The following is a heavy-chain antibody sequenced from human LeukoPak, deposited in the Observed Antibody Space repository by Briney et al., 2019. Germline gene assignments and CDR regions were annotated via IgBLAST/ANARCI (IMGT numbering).Heavy chain of an antibody. D-gene: IGHD7-27*01. CDR1: GFTVSSNY. V-gene: IGHV3-53*01. CDR2: IYSGGST. CDR3: ASSNLGPNWFDP. J-gene: IGHJ5*02. Sequence: PGGSLRLSCAASGFTVSSNYMSWVRQAPGKGLEWVSVIYSGGSTYYADSVKGRFTISRGNSKNTLYLQMNSLRAEDTAVYYCASSNLGPNWFDPWGQGTLVTVSS.